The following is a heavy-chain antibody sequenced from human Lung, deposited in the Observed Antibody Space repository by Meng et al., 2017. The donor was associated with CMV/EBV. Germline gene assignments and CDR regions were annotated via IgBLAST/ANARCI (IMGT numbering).Heavy chain of an antibody. D-gene: IGHD3-16*01. J-gene: IGHJ4*02. Sequence: SXKISXAASGFTFSSYEMNWVRQAPGKGLEWVSYISSSGSTIHYADSVQGRFTISRDNAKKSLYLQMNSLRAEDTAIYYCARDTGWDLHPYYFDYWGQGXLVTVSS. V-gene: IGHV3-48*03. CDR2: ISSSGSTI. CDR1: GFTFSSYE. CDR3: ARDTGWDLHPYYFDY.